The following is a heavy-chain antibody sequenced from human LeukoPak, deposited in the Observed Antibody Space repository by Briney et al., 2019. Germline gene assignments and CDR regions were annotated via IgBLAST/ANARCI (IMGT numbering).Heavy chain of an antibody. V-gene: IGHV3-7*03. CDR1: GFTFSNYW. Sequence: GGSLRLSCAASGFTFSNYWMHWVRQAPGKGLEWVANIKQDGSEKYYVDSVKGRFTISRDNTKNLLYLQMNSLRADDTAVYYCGRAMDVWGRGTTVTVSS. J-gene: IGHJ6*02. CDR3: GRAMDV. CDR2: IKQDGSEK.